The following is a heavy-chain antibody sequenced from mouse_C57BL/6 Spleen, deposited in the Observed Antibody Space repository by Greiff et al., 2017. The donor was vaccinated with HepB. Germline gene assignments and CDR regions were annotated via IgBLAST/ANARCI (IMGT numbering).Heavy chain of an antibody. D-gene: IGHD1-1*01. V-gene: IGHV1-63*01. CDR2: IYPGGGYT. CDR3: ARSNTTVGAHGYFDV. CDR1: GYTFTNYW. J-gene: IGHJ1*03. Sequence: QVQLQQSGAELVRPGTSVKMSCKASGYTFTNYWIGWAKQRPGHGLEWIGDIYPGGGYTNYNEKFKGKATLTADKSSSTAYMQFSSLTSEDSAIYNCARSNTTVGAHGYFDVWGTGTTVTVSS.